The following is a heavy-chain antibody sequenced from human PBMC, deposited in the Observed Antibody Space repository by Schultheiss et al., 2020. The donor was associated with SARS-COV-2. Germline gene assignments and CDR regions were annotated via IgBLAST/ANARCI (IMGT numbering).Heavy chain of an antibody. CDR1: GGSISSYY. Sequence: SETLSLTCTVSGGSISSYYWSWIRQPPGKGLEWIGSIYHSGSTYYNPSLKSRVTISVDTSKNQFSLKLSSVTAADTAVYYCARDNGLLLFERRANWFDPWGQGTLVTVSS. J-gene: IGHJ5*02. D-gene: IGHD2-21*01. CDR3: ARDNGLLLFERRANWFDP. CDR2: IYHSGST. V-gene: IGHV4-59*12.